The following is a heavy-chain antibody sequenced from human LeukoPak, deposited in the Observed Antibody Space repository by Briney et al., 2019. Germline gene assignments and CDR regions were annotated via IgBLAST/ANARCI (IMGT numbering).Heavy chain of an antibody. V-gene: IGHV4-59*08. CDR2: IYYSRGT. J-gene: IGHJ5*02. D-gene: IGHD1-14*01. CDR1: GGSITTYY. CDR3: ARALPPLTPSYNWFDP. Sequence: TSETLSLTCTVSGGSITTYYWSWIRQPPGKGLEWIGYIYYSRGTMYNPSLKSRVTISIDTSKSQLSLKVNSVTAADTAVYYCARALPPLTPSYNWFDPWGQGTLVTVSS.